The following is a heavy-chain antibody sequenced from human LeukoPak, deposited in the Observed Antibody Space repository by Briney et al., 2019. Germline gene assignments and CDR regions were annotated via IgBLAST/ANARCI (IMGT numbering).Heavy chain of an antibody. CDR1: GYTFTGYY. J-gene: IGHJ5*02. CDR2: INTNSGGT. Sequence: ASVKVSFKASGYTFTGYYMHWVRQPPGQGLDGMGGINTNSGGTNYAQKFQGRVTMTRDTSISTAYMELSRLRSDDTDVYYCATDTAMVNYWFAPWGEGTLVTVSS. CDR3: ATDTAMVNYWFAP. V-gene: IGHV1-2*02. D-gene: IGHD5-18*01.